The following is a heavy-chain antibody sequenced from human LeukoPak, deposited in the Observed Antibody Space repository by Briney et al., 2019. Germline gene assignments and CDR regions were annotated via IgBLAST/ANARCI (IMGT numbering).Heavy chain of an antibody. V-gene: IGHV3-21*04. CDR3: AKDRLSDP. J-gene: IGHJ5*02. CDR1: GFTFSSYN. CDR2: ISTASDYI. Sequence: PGGSLRLSCAASGFTFSSYNMNWVRQAPGKGLEWVSSISTASDYIYYADSLKGRFTISRDNSKNTLYLQMNSLRAEDTAVYYCAKDRLSDPWGQGTLVTVSS.